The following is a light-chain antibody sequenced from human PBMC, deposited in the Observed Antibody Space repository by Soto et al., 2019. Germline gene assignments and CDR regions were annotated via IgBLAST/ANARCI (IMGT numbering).Light chain of an antibody. Sequence: EVVMTQSPATLSVSPGERATLSCRASQSVSSSLAWYQQKPGQAPRLLIHHASTGATGIPARFSGSGSGTDFTLTITSLQSEDFAVFYCLQYHHWPLTFGGGTKVEF. CDR3: LQYHHWPLT. J-gene: IGKJ4*01. CDR2: HAS. CDR1: QSVSSS. V-gene: IGKV3-15*01.